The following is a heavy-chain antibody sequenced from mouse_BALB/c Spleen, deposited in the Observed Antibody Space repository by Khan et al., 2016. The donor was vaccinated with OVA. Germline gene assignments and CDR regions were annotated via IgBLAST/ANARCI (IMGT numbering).Heavy chain of an antibody. Sequence: DLVKPGASVKLSCKASGYTFTSYWINWIKQRPGQGLEWIGHISPGSGSPYYTKMVTVKSTLTVDTSSTTAYIQLSSLSSEDSAVSFCARSNYYGTGLYAMDYWGQGTSVTVSS. CDR3: ARSNYYGTGLYAMDY. CDR1: GYTFTSYW. V-gene: IGHV1S41*01. D-gene: IGHD1-1*01. J-gene: IGHJ4*01. CDR2: ISPGSGSP.